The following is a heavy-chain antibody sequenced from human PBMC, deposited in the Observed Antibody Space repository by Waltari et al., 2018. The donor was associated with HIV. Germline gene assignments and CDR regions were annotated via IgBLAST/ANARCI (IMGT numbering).Heavy chain of an antibody. J-gene: IGHJ4*02. CDR3: ARDGPYSSGWYGSDY. CDR1: GFTFVYYW. Sequence: VQLVESGGGLVQPGGSLRLSCAASGFTFVYYWISWVRQAQGKGLEWVANIKQDGSEKYYVDSVKGRFTISRDNAKNSLYLQMNSLRAEDTAMYYCARDGPYSSGWYGSDYWGQGTLVTVSS. D-gene: IGHD6-19*01. V-gene: IGHV3-7*01. CDR2: IKQDGSEK.